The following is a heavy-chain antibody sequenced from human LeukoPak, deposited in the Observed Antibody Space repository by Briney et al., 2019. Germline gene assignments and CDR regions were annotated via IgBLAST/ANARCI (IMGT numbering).Heavy chain of an antibody. V-gene: IGHV3-74*01. CDR3: ARDPATLYYFDY. D-gene: IGHD5-24*01. CDR2: INSDGSST. J-gene: IGHJ4*02. CDR1: GFIFSNYW. Sequence: GGSLRLSCAASGFIFSNYWMHWVRQAPGKGLVWVSRINSDGSSTNYADSVKGRFTISRDNAKNTLYLQVNSLRAEDTAVYYCARDPATLYYFDYWGQGNLVTVSS.